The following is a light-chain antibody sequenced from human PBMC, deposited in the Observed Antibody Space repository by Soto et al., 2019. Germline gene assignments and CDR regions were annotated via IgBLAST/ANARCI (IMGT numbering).Light chain of an antibody. V-gene: IGLV2-8*01. J-gene: IGLJ2*01. CDR1: SSDVGRYSY. CDR2: EVS. CDR3: TSYAGSNNWVV. Sequence: QSALTQPPSASGSPGQSVTISCTGTSSDVGRYSYVSWYQQHPGQAPKLMIYEVSKRPSGVPDRFSGSKSGNAASLTVSGLQAEDEADYYCTSYAGSNNWVVFGGGTKLTVL.